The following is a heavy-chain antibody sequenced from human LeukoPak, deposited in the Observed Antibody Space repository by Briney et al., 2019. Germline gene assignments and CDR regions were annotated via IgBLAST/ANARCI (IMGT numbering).Heavy chain of an antibody. CDR2: ISSSGSTI. Sequence: GGSLRLSCAASGFTFSSYEMNWVRQAPGKGLEWVSYISSSGSTIYYADSVKGRFTISRDNAKNSLYLQMNSLRAEDTAVYYCARDLLYCSGGSCYYYYGMDVWGQGTTVTVSS. V-gene: IGHV3-48*03. D-gene: IGHD2-15*01. CDR1: GFTFSSYE. CDR3: ARDLLYCSGGSCYYYYGMDV. J-gene: IGHJ6*02.